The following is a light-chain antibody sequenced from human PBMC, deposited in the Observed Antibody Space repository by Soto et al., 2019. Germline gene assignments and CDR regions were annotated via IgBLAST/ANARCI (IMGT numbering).Light chain of an antibody. CDR1: QSVSSSA. CDR3: QKYGSSQS. J-gene: IGKJ1*01. CDR2: AAS. V-gene: IGKV3-20*01. Sequence: EIVLTQSPGPLSLSPGEIATLSCRSSQSVSSSAVACYQQKPGQAPSLLIYAASSRATGIPDRFSGSGSGTDFTRTISRLEHEDFAVYYCQKYGSSQSFGQGTQVE.